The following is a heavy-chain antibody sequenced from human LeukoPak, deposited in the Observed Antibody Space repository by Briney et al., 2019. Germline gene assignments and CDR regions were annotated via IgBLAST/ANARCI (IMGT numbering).Heavy chain of an antibody. Sequence: GGSLRLSCAASGFTFSSYAMHWVRQAPGKGLEWVAVISYDGSNKYYADSVKGRFTISRDNSKNTLYLQMNSLGAEDTAVYYCATTTLGGSYPFDYWGQGTLVTVSS. CDR1: GFTFSSYA. V-gene: IGHV3-30-3*01. J-gene: IGHJ4*02. CDR2: ISYDGSNK. CDR3: ATTTLGGSYPFDY. D-gene: IGHD1-26*01.